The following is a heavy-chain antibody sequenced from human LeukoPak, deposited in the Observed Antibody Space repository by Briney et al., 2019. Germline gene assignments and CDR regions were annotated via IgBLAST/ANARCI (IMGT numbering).Heavy chain of an antibody. D-gene: IGHD3-10*01. J-gene: IGHJ6*02. V-gene: IGHV4-59*01. Sequence: SETLSLTCAVYGGSFSGYYWNWIRQPPGKGLEWIGYIYYSGSTNYNPSLKSRVTISVDTSKNQFSLKLSSVTAADTAVYYCAREYGSGAFDGYYYYYGMDVWGQGTTVTVSS. CDR1: GGSFSGYY. CDR3: AREYGSGAFDGYYYYYGMDV. CDR2: IYYSGST.